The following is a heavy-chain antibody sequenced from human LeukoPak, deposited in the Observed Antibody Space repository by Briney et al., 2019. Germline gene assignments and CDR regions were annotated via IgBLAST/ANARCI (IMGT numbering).Heavy chain of an antibody. D-gene: IGHD6-6*01. V-gene: IGHV1-69*05. CDR3: ARSSIAARPDFSYHYYYMDV. CDR1: GGTFSSYA. J-gene: IGHJ6*03. Sequence: GASVKVSCKASGGTFSSYAISWVRQAPGQGLEWMGGIIPIFGTANYAQKFQGRVTITTDESTSTAYMELSSLRSEDTAVYYCARSSIAARPDFSYHYYYMDVWGKGTTVTVSS. CDR2: IIPIFGTA.